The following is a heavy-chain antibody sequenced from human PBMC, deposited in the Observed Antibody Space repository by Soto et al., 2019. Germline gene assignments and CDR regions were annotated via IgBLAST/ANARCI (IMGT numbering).Heavy chain of an antibody. CDR1: GGSISSGGYY. CDR2: IYYSGST. V-gene: IGHV4-31*03. J-gene: IGHJ6*02. CDR3: ARGLIVLVPAAMPYYYGMDV. Sequence: QVQLQESGPGLVKPSQTLSLTCTVSGGSISSGGYYWSWIRQHPGKGLEWIGYIYYSGSTYYNPSLTSRVTISVDTSKNQCSLKLSAVTAADTAVYYCARGLIVLVPAAMPYYYGMDVWGQGTTFTVSS. D-gene: IGHD2-2*01.